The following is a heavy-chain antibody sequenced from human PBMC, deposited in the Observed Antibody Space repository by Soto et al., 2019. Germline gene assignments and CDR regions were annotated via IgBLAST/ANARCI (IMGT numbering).Heavy chain of an antibody. CDR3: ARVSAGYWYFDL. J-gene: IGHJ2*01. CDR2: IYYSGST. V-gene: IGHV4-59*01. D-gene: IGHD6-19*01. CDR1: GGSISSYY. Sequence: QVQLQESGPGLVTPSETLSLTCTVSGGSISSYYWSWIRQPPGKGLEWIGYIYYSGSTNYNPFLKSRVTISVDTSKNQFSLKLSSVTAADTAVYYCARVSAGYWYFDLWGRGTLVTVSS.